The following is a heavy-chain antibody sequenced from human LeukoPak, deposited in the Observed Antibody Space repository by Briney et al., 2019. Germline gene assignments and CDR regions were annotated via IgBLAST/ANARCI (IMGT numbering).Heavy chain of an antibody. V-gene: IGHV3-21*01. Sequence: GGSLRLSCAASGFTFSSYSMNWVRQAPGKGLEWVSSISSSSSYIYYADSVKGRFTISRDNAKNSLYLQMNSLRAEDTAVYYCARDRVVRRSNHGMDVWGQGTTVTVSS. CDR2: ISSSSSYI. J-gene: IGHJ6*02. CDR1: GFTFSSYS. CDR3: ARDRVVRRSNHGMDV. D-gene: IGHD3-10*01.